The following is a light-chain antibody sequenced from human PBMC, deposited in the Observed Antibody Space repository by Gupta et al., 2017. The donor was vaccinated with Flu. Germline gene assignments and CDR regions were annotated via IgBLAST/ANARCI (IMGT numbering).Light chain of an antibody. Sequence: SLGDRANLVSQSNNNLLSFPNNNNYLTWYQQKPGKAPRLLLYWASPRESGVPSRFSGSGSATDFTLTITNLQPEDVAVYYCHQFYRTPLTFGRGTKVEI. CDR1: NNLLSFPNNNNY. CDR2: WAS. CDR3: HQFYRTPLT. V-gene: IGKV4-1*01. J-gene: IGKJ4*01.